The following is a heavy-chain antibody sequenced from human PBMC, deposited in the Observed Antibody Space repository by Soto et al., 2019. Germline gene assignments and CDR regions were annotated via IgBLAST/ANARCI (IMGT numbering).Heavy chain of an antibody. CDR2: INSGSTSV. J-gene: IGHJ4*02. CDR1: GFDFNSYS. V-gene: IGHV3-48*01. D-gene: IGHD2-2*01. Sequence: PGGSLRLSCVASGFDFNSYSMNWVRQAPGKGLEWISYINSGSTSVFYADSVKGRFTISRDNAKNSLYLQMSSMRAEDTAVYYCTSSRSPDAYWGQGTLVTVSS. CDR3: TSSRSPDAY.